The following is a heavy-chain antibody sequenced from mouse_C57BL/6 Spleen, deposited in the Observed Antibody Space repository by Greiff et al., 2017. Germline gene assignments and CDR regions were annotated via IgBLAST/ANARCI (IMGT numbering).Heavy chain of an antibody. CDR1: GYAFSSSW. D-gene: IGHD1-1*01. J-gene: IGHJ2*01. CDR3: ARDHYGSSPHYFDY. Sequence: QVQLQQSGPELVKPGASVKISCKASGYAFSSSWMNWVKQRPGKGLEWIGRIYPGDGDTNYNGKFKGKATLTADKSSSTAYMQLSSLTSEDSAVYFSARDHYGSSPHYFDYWGQGTTLTVSS. V-gene: IGHV1-82*01. CDR2: IYPGDGDT.